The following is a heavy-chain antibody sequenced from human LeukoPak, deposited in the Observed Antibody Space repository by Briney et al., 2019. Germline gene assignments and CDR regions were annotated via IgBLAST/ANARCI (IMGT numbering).Heavy chain of an antibody. Sequence: PGGSLRLSCAASGFTFSTYSMNWVRQAPGQGLEWVSSISSSSTYIYYADSVKGRFTISRDNSKNSLYLQMNNLRAEDTAVYYCARWDRFHGVWGPGTVVTVFS. J-gene: IGHJ4*02. D-gene: IGHD1-14*01. V-gene: IGHV3-21*01. CDR2: ISSSSTYI. CDR1: GFTFSTYS. CDR3: ARWDRFHGV.